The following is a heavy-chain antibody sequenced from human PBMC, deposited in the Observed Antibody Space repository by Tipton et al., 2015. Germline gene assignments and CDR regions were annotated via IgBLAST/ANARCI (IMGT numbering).Heavy chain of an antibody. V-gene: IGHV3-20*04. CDR2: IDWNGGRT. J-gene: IGHJ4*02. D-gene: IGHD6-13*01. CDR3: AREGSSRYFGVY. Sequence: GSLRLSCAASGFTFDDYGMTWVRQAPGKGLEWVAGIDWNGGRTGYADSVKGRFIISRDNAQNSLFLQLNSLTAEDTAFYYCAREGSSRYFGVYWGQGTLVSVSS. CDR1: GFTFDDYG.